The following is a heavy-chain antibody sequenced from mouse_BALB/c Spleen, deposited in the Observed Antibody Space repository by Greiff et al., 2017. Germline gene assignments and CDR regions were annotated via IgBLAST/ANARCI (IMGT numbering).Heavy chain of an antibody. J-gene: IGHJ3*01. CDR3: ARYGNYDLFAY. D-gene: IGHD2-1*01. Sequence: VKLMESGPELVRPGVSVKISCKGSGYTFTDYAMHWVKQSHAKSLEWIGVISTYYGNTNYNQKFKGKATMTVDKSSSTAYMELARLTSEDSAIYYCARYGNYDLFAYWGQGTLVTVSA. CDR1: GYTFTDYA. CDR2: ISTYYGNT. V-gene: IGHV1-67*01.